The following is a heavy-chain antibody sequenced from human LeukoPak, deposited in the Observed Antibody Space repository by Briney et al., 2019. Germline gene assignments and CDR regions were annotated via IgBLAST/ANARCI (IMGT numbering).Heavy chain of an antibody. V-gene: IGHV1-69*02. CDR3: AVAATPVLNPSAEYFQH. D-gene: IGHD2-15*01. CDR2: IIPILGIA. Sequence: GASVKVSCKASGGTFSSYTISWVRQAPGQGLEWMGRIIPILGIANYAQKFQGRVKITADKSTSTAYMELSSLRSEDTAVYYCAVAATPVLNPSAEYFQHWGQGTLVTVSS. J-gene: IGHJ1*01. CDR1: GGTFSSYT.